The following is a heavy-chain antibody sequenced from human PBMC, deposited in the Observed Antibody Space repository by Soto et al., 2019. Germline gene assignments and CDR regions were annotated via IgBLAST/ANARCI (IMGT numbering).Heavy chain of an antibody. Sequence: ASVKVSCKASGYTFTGYYMHWVRQAPGQGLEWMEWINPNSGGTNYAQKFQGWVTMTRDTSISTAYMELSRLRSDDTAVYYCARAGAVAVNYYYYYYMDVWGKGTKVTVS. CDR2: INPNSGGT. D-gene: IGHD6-19*01. CDR1: GYTFTGYY. V-gene: IGHV1-2*04. CDR3: ARAGAVAVNYYYYYYMDV. J-gene: IGHJ6*03.